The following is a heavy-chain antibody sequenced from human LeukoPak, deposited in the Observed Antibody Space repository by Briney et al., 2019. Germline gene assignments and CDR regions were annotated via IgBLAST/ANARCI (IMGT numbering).Heavy chain of an antibody. V-gene: IGHV4-31*03. J-gene: IGHJ4*02. Sequence: SETLSLTCTVSGGSISSGGYYWSWIRQHPGKGLEWIGYIYYSGSTYYNPSLKSRVTISVDTSKDQFSLKLSSVTAADTAVYYCARGLPDSSSWSYFDYWGQGTLVTVSS. CDR3: ARGLPDSSSWSYFDY. D-gene: IGHD6-13*01. CDR1: GGSISSGGYY. CDR2: IYYSGST.